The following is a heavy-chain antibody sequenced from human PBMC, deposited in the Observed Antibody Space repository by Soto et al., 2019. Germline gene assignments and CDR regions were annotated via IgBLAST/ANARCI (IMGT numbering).Heavy chain of an antibody. CDR1: GGSFSGYF. D-gene: IGHD3-10*01. V-gene: IGHV4-34*01. Sequence: SETLSLPCSVYGGSFSGYFWSWIRQPPGKGLEWIGEINHTGSTNYNPSLKSRVTISVDTSKNQFSLKLSSVTAADTAVYFCARGGPLWPFDYWGQGTLVTFSS. CDR2: INHTGST. J-gene: IGHJ4*02. CDR3: ARGGPLWPFDY.